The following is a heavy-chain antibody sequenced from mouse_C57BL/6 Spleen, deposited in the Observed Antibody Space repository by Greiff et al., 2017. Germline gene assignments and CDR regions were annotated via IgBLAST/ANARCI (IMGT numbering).Heavy chain of an antibody. CDR1: GYTFTSYW. CDR2: IDPSDSYT. Sequence: QVQLQQSGAELVMPGASVKLSCKASGYTFTSYWMHWVKQRPGQGLEWIGEIDPSDSYTNYNQKFKGKSTLTVDKSSSTAYMQLSSLTSEDSAVYYCAHYYYGYFDYWGQGTTLTVSS. D-gene: IGHD1-1*01. J-gene: IGHJ2*01. V-gene: IGHV1-69*01. CDR3: AHYYYGYFDY.